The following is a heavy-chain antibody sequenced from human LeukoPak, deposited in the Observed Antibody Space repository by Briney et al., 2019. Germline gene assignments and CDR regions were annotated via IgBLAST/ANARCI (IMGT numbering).Heavy chain of an antibody. J-gene: IGHJ4*02. Sequence: GASVKVSCKASGGTFSSYAISWVRQAPGQGLEWMGWINPNSGGTNYAQKFQGRVTMTRDTSISTAYMELSRLRSDDTAVYYCARSRWRGEIYGDFDYWGQGTLVTVSS. D-gene: IGHD4-17*01. V-gene: IGHV1-2*02. CDR1: GGTFSSYA. CDR2: INPNSGGT. CDR3: ARSRWRGEIYGDFDY.